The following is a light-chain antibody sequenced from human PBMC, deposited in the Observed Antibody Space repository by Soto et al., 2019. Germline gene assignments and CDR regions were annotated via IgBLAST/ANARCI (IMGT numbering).Light chain of an antibody. CDR3: QQSFTSIYT. V-gene: IGKV1-39*01. J-gene: IGKJ2*01. CDR2: AAS. Sequence: DIQMTQSPSSLSASVGDRVTITCRASQSIVTYLNWYQQKPGKAPQLLIYAASTLESGVPSRFSGSGSGTDFSLTISSLQPEDFASYYCQQSFTSIYTFGQGTKVEIK. CDR1: QSIVTY.